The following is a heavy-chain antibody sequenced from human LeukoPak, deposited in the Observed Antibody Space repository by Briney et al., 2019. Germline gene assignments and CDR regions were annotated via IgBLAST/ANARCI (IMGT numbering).Heavy chain of an antibody. CDR1: GYTFSSYS. Sequence: PGGSLRLSCAASGYTFSSYSMNWVRQAPGKGLEWVSSISSSSSYIYYADSVKGRFTISRDNAKNSLYLQMNSLRAEDTAVYYCAGDNIPYYYDSSGYSRGIAFDIWGQGTMVTVSS. CDR2: ISSSSSYI. D-gene: IGHD3-22*01. CDR3: AGDNIPYYYDSSGYSRGIAFDI. V-gene: IGHV3-21*01. J-gene: IGHJ3*02.